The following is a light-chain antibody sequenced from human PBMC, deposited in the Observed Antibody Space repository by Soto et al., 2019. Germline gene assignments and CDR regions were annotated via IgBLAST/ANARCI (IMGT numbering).Light chain of an antibody. Sequence: IQMTQSPSSVSASVGDRVTITFRFIEDISTWLAWYQQKPGKAPKLLIYAASSLQSGVPSRFSGSGSGTDFTLTISSLQPEDFATYYCQHADSFPLITFGQGTRLEIK. J-gene: IGKJ5*01. CDR1: EDISTW. CDR3: QHADSFPLIT. V-gene: IGKV1-12*01. CDR2: AAS.